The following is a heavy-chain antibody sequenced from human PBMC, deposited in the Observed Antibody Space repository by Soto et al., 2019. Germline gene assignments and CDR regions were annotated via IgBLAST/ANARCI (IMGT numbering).Heavy chain of an antibody. CDR1: GGSFIGYY. J-gene: IGHJ6*02. V-gene: IGHV4-34*01. D-gene: IGHD3-10*01. Sequence: SATLSLTYAVYGGSFIGYYWSWIRQPPGKGLEWIGEINHSGSTNYNPSLKSRVTISVDTSKNQFSLKLSSVTAADTAVYYCARIIMVRGVIKYDYYYGMDVWGQGTTVTVSS. CDR2: INHSGST. CDR3: ARIIMVRGVIKYDYYYGMDV.